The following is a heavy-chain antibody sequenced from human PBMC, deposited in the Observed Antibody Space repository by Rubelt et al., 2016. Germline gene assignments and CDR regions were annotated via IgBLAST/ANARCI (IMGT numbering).Heavy chain of an antibody. D-gene: IGHD3-16*01. CDR1: GGSISSYY. Sequence: QLQLQQSGPRLVKPSETLSLTCTVSGGSISSYYWSWIRQPPGKGLEWIGYIYYSGSTNYNPSLKSRVTISVDTSKNQFSLKLSSVTAADTAVYYCARDLGADVWGQGTTVTVSS. CDR3: ARDLGADV. J-gene: IGHJ6*02. V-gene: IGHV4-59*12. CDR2: IYYSGST.